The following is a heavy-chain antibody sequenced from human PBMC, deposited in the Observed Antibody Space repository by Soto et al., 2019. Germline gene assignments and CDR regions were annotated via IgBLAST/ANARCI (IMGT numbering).Heavy chain of an antibody. J-gene: IGHJ4*02. Sequence: QVQLQESGPGLVKPSETLSLTCTVSGGSISSYYWSWIRQPPGKGLEWIGYIYYSGSTNYNPSLKSRVTISVDTSKNQFSLKLSSVTAADTAVYYCARDPYLTYSSSSFFDYWGQGTLVTVSS. CDR2: IYYSGST. V-gene: IGHV4-59*01. CDR3: ARDPYLTYSSSSFFDY. D-gene: IGHD6-6*01. CDR1: GGSISSYY.